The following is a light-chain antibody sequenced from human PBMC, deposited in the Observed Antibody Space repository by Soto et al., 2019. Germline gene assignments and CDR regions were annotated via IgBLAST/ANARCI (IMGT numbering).Light chain of an antibody. V-gene: IGKV1-5*01. CDR2: DAA. CDR3: QHYNSYAFT. Sequence: DIQMTQSPSTLSASVGDRVTITCRASQTISNWLAWYQQKPGKAPKLFIYDAAKLESGVPSRFSGSGSGTEFTLTISILQPDDFGTYYCQHYNSYAFTFGPGTKVDIK. CDR1: QTISNW. J-gene: IGKJ3*01.